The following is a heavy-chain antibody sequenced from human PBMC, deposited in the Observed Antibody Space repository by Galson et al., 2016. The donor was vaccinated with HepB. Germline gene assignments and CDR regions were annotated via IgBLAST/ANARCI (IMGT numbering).Heavy chain of an antibody. J-gene: IGHJ4*02. CDR1: GYTLTTYC. CDR2: INPGSGST. CDR3: ARCLHQRGEQWPYDPSRDY. V-gene: IGHV1-46*01. D-gene: IGHD3-22*01. Sequence: SVKVSCKASGYTLTTYCVHWVRQAPGQGLEWMGKINPGSGSTNYAQKFQGRVTMTRDTSASTVHMDLGSLTSDDTAVYYCARCLHQRGEQWPYDPSRDYWGQGTLVTVSS.